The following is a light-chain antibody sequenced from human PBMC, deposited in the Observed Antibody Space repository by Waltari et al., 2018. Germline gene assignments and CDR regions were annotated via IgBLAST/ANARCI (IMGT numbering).Light chain of an antibody. Sequence: EIVLTQSPVTLSLSPGERATLTCRADQSVSGNLACYQHKPGQAPRLLIYDIFNRATGIPARFSGSGSWTDFTLTISSLEPEDFATYYCRQRGGWPWTFGQGTRVEIK. CDR2: DIF. J-gene: IGKJ1*01. V-gene: IGKV3-11*01. CDR1: QSVSGN. CDR3: RQRGGWPWT.